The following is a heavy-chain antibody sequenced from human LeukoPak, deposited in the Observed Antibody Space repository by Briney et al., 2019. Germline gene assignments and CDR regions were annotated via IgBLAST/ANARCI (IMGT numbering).Heavy chain of an antibody. CDR2: IYYSGST. J-gene: IGHJ4*02. Sequence: SETLSLTCTVSGGSISSYYWSWIRQPPGKGLEWIGYIYYSGSTNYNPFLKSRVTISVDTSKNQFSLKLSSVTAADTAVYYCARAAWGYSYGPFDYWGQGTLVTVSS. V-gene: IGHV4-59*01. CDR3: ARAAWGYSYGPFDY. D-gene: IGHD5-18*01. CDR1: GGSISSYY.